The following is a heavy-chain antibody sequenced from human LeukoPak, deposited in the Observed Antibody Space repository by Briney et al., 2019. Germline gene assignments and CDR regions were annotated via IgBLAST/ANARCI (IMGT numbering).Heavy chain of an antibody. CDR2: MNPNSGNT. J-gene: IGHJ5*02. Sequence: ASVKVSCKASGYTFTSYDINWVRQATGHGLEWFGWMNPNSGNTGYAQKFQGRVTMTRNTSISTAYMELSSLRSEDTAVYYCARSIAAAGTGWFDPWGQGTLVTVSS. D-gene: IGHD6-13*01. CDR1: GYTFTSYD. CDR3: ARSIAAAGTGWFDP. V-gene: IGHV1-8*01.